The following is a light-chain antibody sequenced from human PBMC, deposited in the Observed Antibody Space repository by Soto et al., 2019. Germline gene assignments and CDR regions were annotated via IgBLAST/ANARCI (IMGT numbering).Light chain of an antibody. Sequence: EIVLTQSPGTLSLSPGERATLSCRASQSVSSSYLAWYQQKPGQAPRLLIYGASSRATGMPDRFSGSGSGTNFTITISRPEPEDFAVYYCQQYGSSPSFGGGTKVEIK. CDR2: GAS. CDR3: QQYGSSPS. CDR1: QSVSSSY. V-gene: IGKV3-20*01. J-gene: IGKJ4*01.